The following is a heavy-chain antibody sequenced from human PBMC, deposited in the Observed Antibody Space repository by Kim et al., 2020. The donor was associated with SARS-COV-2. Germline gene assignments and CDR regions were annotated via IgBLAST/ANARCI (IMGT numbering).Heavy chain of an antibody. J-gene: IGHJ4*02. CDR2: INPNTGVT. CDR1: GYTFTGYF. CDR3: LSEVNWPNYYGTDAIRPGED. D-gene: IGHD3-10*01. V-gene: IGHV1-2*02. Sequence: ASVKVSCKASGYTFTGYFMSWVRQAPGQGLEWMGWINPNTGVTHYAQKFQGRVTVTRDTSISTSYLELNRLTSDDTALYYCLSEVNWPNYYGTDAIRPGEDWGQGTLVTVSS.